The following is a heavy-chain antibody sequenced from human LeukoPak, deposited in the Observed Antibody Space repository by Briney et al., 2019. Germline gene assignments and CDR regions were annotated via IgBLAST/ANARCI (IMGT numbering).Heavy chain of an antibody. CDR1: GFTFCSYA. Sequence: VGSLRLSCSASGFTFCSYAMHWVRQAPGKGLEFVSTISSNGGSTYYADSVKGRFTISRDNSKNTLYLQVSSLRAEDTALYYCVKDDRYFYGSGSPSWGQGTLVTVSS. CDR2: ISSNGGST. CDR3: VKDDRYFYGSGSPS. J-gene: IGHJ5*02. D-gene: IGHD3-10*01. V-gene: IGHV3-64D*09.